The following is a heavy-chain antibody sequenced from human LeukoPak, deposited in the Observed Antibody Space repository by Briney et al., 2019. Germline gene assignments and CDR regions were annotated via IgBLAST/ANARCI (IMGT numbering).Heavy chain of an antibody. J-gene: IGHJ3*02. V-gene: IGHV3-74*01. Sequence: GGSLRLSCAASGFTFSSYWMHWVCQAPGKGLVWVSRINSDGSSTSYADSVKGRFTISRDNAKNTLYLQMNSLRAEDTAMYYCARDGPGDAFDIWGQGTMVTVSS. CDR1: GFTFSSYW. CDR2: INSDGSST. CDR3: ARDGPGDAFDI.